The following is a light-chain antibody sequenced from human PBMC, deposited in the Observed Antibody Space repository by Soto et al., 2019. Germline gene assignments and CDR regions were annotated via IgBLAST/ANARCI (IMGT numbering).Light chain of an antibody. Sequence: EIVLTQSPGTLSLSPEERATLSCRASQSVSSTSLAWYQQKPGQAPRLLIYGASSRATGIPDRFSGSGSGTDFTLTISRLEPEDFAVYYCQRYGSSPLYSFGQGTKLEIK. V-gene: IGKV3-20*01. CDR2: GAS. J-gene: IGKJ2*03. CDR3: QRYGSSPLYS. CDR1: QSVSSTS.